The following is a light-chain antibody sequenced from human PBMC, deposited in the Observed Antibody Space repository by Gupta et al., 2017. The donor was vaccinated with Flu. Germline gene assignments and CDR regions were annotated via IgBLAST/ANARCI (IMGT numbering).Light chain of an antibody. CDR1: GSHFGAGFD. Sequence: QSVLTQPPSVSGAPGQGVTISCTGSGSHFGAGFDVNWYRHGPGTAPKLLIYTNINRHAGVPGRFSGSRSGTAAALSITGLQAEDEANYYCQSYDSRRSGWVFGGGTKLTVL. V-gene: IGLV1-40*01. CDR2: TNI. CDR3: QSYDSRRSGWV. J-gene: IGLJ3*02.